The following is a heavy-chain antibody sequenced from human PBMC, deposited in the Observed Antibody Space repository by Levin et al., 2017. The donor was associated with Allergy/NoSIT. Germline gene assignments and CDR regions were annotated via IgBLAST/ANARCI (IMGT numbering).Heavy chain of an antibody. D-gene: IGHD3-10*01. CDR2: IYYSGST. CDR3: ARRNRGLLWFGEQQIDY. V-gene: IGHV4-39*07. Sequence: SETLSLTCTVSGGSISSSSYYWGWIRQPPGKGLEWIGSIYYSGSTYYNPSLKSRVTISVDTSKNQFSLKLSSVTAADTAVYYCARRNRGLLWFGEQQIDYWGQGTLVTVSS. CDR1: GGSISSSSYY. J-gene: IGHJ4*02.